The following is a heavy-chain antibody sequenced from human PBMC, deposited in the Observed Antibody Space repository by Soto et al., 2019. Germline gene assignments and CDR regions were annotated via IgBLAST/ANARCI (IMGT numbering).Heavy chain of an antibody. CDR3: AKLRNDFWSGYYTYYYYYYMDV. Sequence: SETLSLTCAVYGGSFSGYYWSWIRQPPGKGLEWIGEINHSGSTNYNPSLKSRVTISVDTSKNQFSLKLSSVTAADTAVYYCAKLRNDFWSGYYTYYYYYYMDVWGKGTTVTVSS. J-gene: IGHJ6*03. CDR1: GGSFSGYY. V-gene: IGHV4-34*01. CDR2: INHSGST. D-gene: IGHD3-3*01.